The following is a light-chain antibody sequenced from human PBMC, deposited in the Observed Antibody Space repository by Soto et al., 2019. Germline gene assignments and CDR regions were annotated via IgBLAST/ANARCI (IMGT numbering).Light chain of an antibody. V-gene: IGLV1-51*01. CDR2: DDN. CDR3: GSWDSSLSAYV. J-gene: IGLJ1*01. CDR1: SSNIGGNS. Sequence: QSVLTQPPSVSAAPGQKVTISCSGSSSNIGGNSVSWYQQLPGTAPKPLIYDDNKRPSGIPDRFSGSKSGTSATLGITGLQTGDEADYYCGSWDSSLSAYVFGTGTKVTVL.